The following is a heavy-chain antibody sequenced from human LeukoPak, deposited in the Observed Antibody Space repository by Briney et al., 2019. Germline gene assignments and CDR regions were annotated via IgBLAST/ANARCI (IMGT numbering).Heavy chain of an antibody. D-gene: IGHD5-18*01. CDR1: GYTFTGYY. J-gene: IGHJ4*02. CDR2: INPNSGGT. Sequence: ASVKVSCKASGYTFTGYYMHWVRQAPGQGLEWMGWINPNSGGTNYAQKFQGRVTITADKSTSTAYMELSSLRSEDTAVYYCARELWDTAMATGGFDYWGQGTLVTVSS. CDR3: ARELWDTAMATGGFDY. V-gene: IGHV1-2*02.